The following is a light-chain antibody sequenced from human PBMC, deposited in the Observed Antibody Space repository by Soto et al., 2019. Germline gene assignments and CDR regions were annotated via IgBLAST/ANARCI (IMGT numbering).Light chain of an antibody. CDR3: QQSYSTPPT. V-gene: IGKV1-39*01. J-gene: IGKJ4*01. CDR2: ATS. Sequence: DIQMTQSPSSLSASVGDRVTITCRASQSITNFLNWYQQKPGKAPKLLIAATSNLQSGVPSRFSGSGSGTDFTLTIDSLQTEDFATYYCQQSYSTPPTFGGGTKVEIK. CDR1: QSITNF.